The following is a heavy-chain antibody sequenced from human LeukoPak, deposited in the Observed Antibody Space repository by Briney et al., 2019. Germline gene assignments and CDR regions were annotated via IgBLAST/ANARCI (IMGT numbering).Heavy chain of an antibody. J-gene: IGHJ4*02. CDR3: ARHGYYDILTGYYKVWDY. CDR2: IYYSGST. Sequence: SETLSLTCTVSGGSISSSSYYWGWIRQPPGKGLEWIGSIYYSGSTYYNPSLKSRVTISVDTSENQFSLKLSSVTAADTAVYYCARHGYYDILTGYYKVWDYWGQGTLVTVSS. V-gene: IGHV4-39*01. CDR1: GGSISSSSYY. D-gene: IGHD3-9*01.